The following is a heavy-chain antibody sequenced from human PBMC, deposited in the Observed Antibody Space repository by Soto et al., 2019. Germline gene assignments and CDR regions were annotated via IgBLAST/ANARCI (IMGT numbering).Heavy chain of an antibody. Sequence: DVALVNSGGGFVRPGESLRLSCGASGFRFTSFGMNWVRQGPGKGLEWLSYISGLSATTYYADSVRGRFTVSRDNDMNLLFLQLNNLRDDDTAVYYCTRGGAARPDYWGQGSRVVVSS. D-gene: IGHD6-25*01. V-gene: IGHV3-48*02. CDR1: GFRFTSFG. CDR3: TRGGAARPDY. CDR2: ISGLSATT. J-gene: IGHJ4*02.